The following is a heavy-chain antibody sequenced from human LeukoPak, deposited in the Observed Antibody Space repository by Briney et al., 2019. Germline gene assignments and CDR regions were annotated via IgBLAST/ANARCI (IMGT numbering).Heavy chain of an antibody. Sequence: GGSLRLSCVASGFTYNRHAMSWVRQAPGKGLEWVAGISANGATTYNPDSVRGRFSISRDNSKNTVHLQMSSLSAEDTAIYYCGRDQGFSYYYFDYWGQGILVTVSS. CDR1: GFTYNRHA. CDR3: GRDQGFSYYYFDY. V-gene: IGHV3-23*01. CDR2: ISANGATT. D-gene: IGHD5-18*01. J-gene: IGHJ4*02.